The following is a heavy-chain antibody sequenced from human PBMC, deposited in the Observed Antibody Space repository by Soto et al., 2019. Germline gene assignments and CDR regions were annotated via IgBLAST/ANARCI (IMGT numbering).Heavy chain of an antibody. CDR1: GFTFSSYG. D-gene: IGHD5-12*01. J-gene: IGHJ4*02. Sequence: QVQLVESGGGVVQPGRSLRLSCAASGFTFSSYGMHWVRQAPGKGLEWVAVIWYDGSNKYYADSVKGRFTISRDNSKNTLYLQMNSLRAEDTAVYYCASRYSGYDGGGFAYWGQGTLVTVSS. CDR3: ASRYSGYDGGGFAY. CDR2: IWYDGSNK. V-gene: IGHV3-33*01.